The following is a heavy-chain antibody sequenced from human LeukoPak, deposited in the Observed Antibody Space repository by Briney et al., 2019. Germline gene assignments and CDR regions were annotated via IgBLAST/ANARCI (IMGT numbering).Heavy chain of an antibody. Sequence: GGSLRLSRAASGFTVSSNYMSWVRQAPGKGLEWVSDIYSGGSTYYADSVKGRFTISRDNFKNTLYLQMNSLRAEDTAVYYCARVRTEYYDYVWGSYRTYYFDYWGQGTLVTVSS. J-gene: IGHJ4*02. CDR3: ARVRTEYYDYVWGSYRTYYFDY. V-gene: IGHV3-66*01. CDR2: IYSGGST. CDR1: GFTVSSNY. D-gene: IGHD3-16*02.